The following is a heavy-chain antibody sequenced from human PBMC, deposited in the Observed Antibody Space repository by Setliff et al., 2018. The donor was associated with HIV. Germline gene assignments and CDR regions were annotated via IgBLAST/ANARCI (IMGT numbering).Heavy chain of an antibody. V-gene: IGHV4-34*01. CDR1: GGSLSGHF. CDR2: INDRGTS. D-gene: IGHD1-1*01. CDR3: ARDLRGTQSSDY. J-gene: IGHJ4*02. Sequence: VYGGSLSGHFWSWVRQPPGKGLEWIGEINDRGTSHYNPPLKSRVTISVDTSKNQFSLKLRSVTAADTAVYYCARDLRGTQSSDYWGQGTLVTVSS.